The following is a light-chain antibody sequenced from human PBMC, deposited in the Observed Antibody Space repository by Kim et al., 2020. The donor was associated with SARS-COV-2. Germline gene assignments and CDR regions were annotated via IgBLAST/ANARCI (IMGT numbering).Light chain of an antibody. CDR1: QSVSSN. CDR2: GAS. CDR3: QQYNNWPPWT. J-gene: IGKJ1*01. V-gene: IGKV3-15*01. Sequence: SPGERATLSCRASQSVSSNLAWYQQKPGQAPRLLMYGASTRATGIPARFSGSGSGTEFTLTISSLQSEDFAVYYCQQYNNWPPWTFGQGTKVDIK.